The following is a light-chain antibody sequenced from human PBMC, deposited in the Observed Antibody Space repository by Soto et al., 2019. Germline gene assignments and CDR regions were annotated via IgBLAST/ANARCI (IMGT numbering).Light chain of an antibody. J-gene: IGLJ1*01. CDR3: DSYTSSGTYV. CDR2: DVS. CDR1: SSDVADYKF. V-gene: IGLV2-14*01. Sequence: QSALTQPASVSGSPGQSIAISCTGSSSDVADYKFVSWYQQHPGKAPKLMIYDVSSRPSGVSNRFSVSKSGNTASLTISGLQAEDEADYYCDSYTSSGTYVFGSGTKLTVL.